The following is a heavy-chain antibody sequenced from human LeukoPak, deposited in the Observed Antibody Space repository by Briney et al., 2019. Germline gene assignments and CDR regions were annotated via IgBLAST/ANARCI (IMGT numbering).Heavy chain of an antibody. Sequence: ASVKVSCKASGYTFTGYYIHWVRQAPGQGLEWMGRINPNNGGTNYAQKFQGRVTMTRDMSMSTAYMELSRLRSVDTAVYYCAGEDNSSVDRPFDIWGKGTMVTVPS. J-gene: IGHJ3*02. CDR3: AGEDNSSVDRPFDI. CDR1: GYTFTGYY. D-gene: IGHD3-22*01. V-gene: IGHV1-2*06. CDR2: INPNNGGT.